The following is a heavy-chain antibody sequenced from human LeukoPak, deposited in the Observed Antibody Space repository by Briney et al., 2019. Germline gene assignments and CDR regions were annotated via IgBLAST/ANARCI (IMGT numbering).Heavy chain of an antibody. CDR2: ISGSGGST. Sequence: PGGSLRLSCAASGFTFSSYAMSWVRQAPGKGLEWVSAISGSGGSTYYADSVKGRFTISRDNSKNTLYLQMNSLRAEDTAVYYCAREVSHSGWTYIDYWGQGTLVTVSS. J-gene: IGHJ4*02. CDR3: AREVSHSGWTYIDY. CDR1: GFTFSSYA. D-gene: IGHD6-19*01. V-gene: IGHV3-23*01.